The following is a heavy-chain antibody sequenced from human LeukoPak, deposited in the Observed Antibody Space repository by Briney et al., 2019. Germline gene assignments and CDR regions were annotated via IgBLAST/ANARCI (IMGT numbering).Heavy chain of an antibody. CDR2: IRYDGSNK. Sequence: PGGSLRLSCAAAGFTFSCYGMHWVRPAPRKGLEWVAFIRYDGSNKYYADSVKGRFTISRDNPKNTLYLQMNSLRAEDTAVYYCAKESGEPYYFDYWGQGTLVTVSS. CDR3: AKESGEPYYFDY. J-gene: IGHJ4*02. V-gene: IGHV3-30*02. D-gene: IGHD1-26*01. CDR1: GFTFSCYG.